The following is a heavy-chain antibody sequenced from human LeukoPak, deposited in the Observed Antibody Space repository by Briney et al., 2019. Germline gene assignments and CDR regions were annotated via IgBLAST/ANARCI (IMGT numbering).Heavy chain of an antibody. J-gene: IGHJ2*01. CDR3: ARGRSDYYGSGSPAWYFDL. CDR1: GGSISSYY. CDR2: IYYSGST. Sequence: SETLSLTCTVSGGSISSYYWSWIRQPPGKGLEWIGYIYYSGSTNYNPSLKGRVTISVDTSKNQFSLKLSSVTAADTAVYYCARGRSDYYGSGSPAWYFDLWGRGTLVTVSS. D-gene: IGHD3-10*01. V-gene: IGHV4-59*01.